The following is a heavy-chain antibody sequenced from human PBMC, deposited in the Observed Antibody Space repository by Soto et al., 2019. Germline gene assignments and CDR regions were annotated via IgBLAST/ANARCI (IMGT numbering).Heavy chain of an antibody. Sequence: ASVKASCEASGYSFTSYGISCVRQAPGQGFEWMGWIGAYNGNTNYAQKLQGRVTMTTDTSTSTAYMELRSLRSDDTAVYYCARYTYYYDTHVPGLADHWGQGTLVTVSS. CDR3: ARYTYYYDTHVPGLADH. CDR2: IGAYNGNT. CDR1: GYSFTSYG. J-gene: IGHJ5*02. D-gene: IGHD3-22*01. V-gene: IGHV1-18*01.